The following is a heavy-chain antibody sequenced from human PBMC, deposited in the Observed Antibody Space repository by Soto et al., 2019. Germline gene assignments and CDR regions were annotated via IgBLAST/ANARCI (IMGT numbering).Heavy chain of an antibody. CDR3: ARDTEYCISTSCYRDYYYGMDV. CDR2: IYHSGST. CDR1: GGSISSSNW. J-gene: IGHJ6*02. D-gene: IGHD2-2*02. V-gene: IGHV4-4*02. Sequence: SETLSLTCAVSGGSISSSNWWSWVRQPPGKGLEWIGEIYHSGSTNYNPSLKSRVTISVDKSKNQFSLKLSSVTAADTAVYYCARDTEYCISTSCYRDYYYGMDVWGQGTTVT.